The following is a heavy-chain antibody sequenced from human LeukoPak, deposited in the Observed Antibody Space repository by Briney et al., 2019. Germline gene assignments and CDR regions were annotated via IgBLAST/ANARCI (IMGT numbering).Heavy chain of an antibody. Sequence: ASVKVSCKASEDIFSGHYIHWMRQTPGQGPEWMGWINPDSGVTKSAQQFQGRVTLTRDTSIRTLYMELSSLTSDDTAVYYCARKGMWNYVFAYWGQGTLVTVSS. CDR3: ARKGMWNYVFAY. J-gene: IGHJ4*02. CDR1: EDIFSGHY. CDR2: INPDSGVT. D-gene: IGHD1-7*01. V-gene: IGHV1-2*02.